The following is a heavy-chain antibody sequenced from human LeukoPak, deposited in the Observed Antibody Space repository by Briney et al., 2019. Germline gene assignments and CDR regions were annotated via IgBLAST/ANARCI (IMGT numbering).Heavy chain of an antibody. J-gene: IGHJ4*02. D-gene: IGHD6-19*01. CDR1: GFTVSSNY. CDR2: IYSGGST. Sequence: GGSLRLSCAASGFTVSSNYMSWVRQAPGKGLEWVSVIYSGGSTYYADSVKGRFTISRDNSKNTLYLQMNSLRAEDTAVYFCAKSQYSSGWFDYWGQGTLVTVSS. CDR3: AKSQYSSGWFDY. V-gene: IGHV3-53*01.